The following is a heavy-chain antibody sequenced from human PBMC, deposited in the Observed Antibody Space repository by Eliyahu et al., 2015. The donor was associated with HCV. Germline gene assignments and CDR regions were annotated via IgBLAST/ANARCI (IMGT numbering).Heavy chain of an antibody. V-gene: IGHV4-59*01. Sequence: QVQLQESGPGLVKPSEXLSLXXTVXGCSITTXXXSWIRQPPGKGLEWIGYIHYSGSTNYNPSLKSRVTISVDTSKNQFSLNLTSVTAADTAVYYCASGGGGIAVAGTGGWFDPWGQGTLVTVSS. J-gene: IGHJ5*02. CDR3: ASGGGGIAVAGTGGWFDP. D-gene: IGHD6-19*01. CDR1: GCSITTXX. CDR2: IHYSGST.